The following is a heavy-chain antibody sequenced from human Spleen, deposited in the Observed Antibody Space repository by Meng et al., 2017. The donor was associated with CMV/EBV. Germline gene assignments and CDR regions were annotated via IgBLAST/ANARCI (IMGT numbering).Heavy chain of an antibody. Sequence: GSLRLSCAVYGGSFSGYYWSWIRQPPGKGLEWIGEINHSGSTNYNPSLKSRVTISVDTSKNEFSLTLSSLTAADTGVYYCARNLSLDYTRSSGAFDVWGQGTMVTVSS. J-gene: IGHJ3*01. CDR2: INHSGST. CDR3: ARNLSLDYTRSSGAFDV. CDR1: GGSFSGYY. V-gene: IGHV4-34*01. D-gene: IGHD6-6*01.